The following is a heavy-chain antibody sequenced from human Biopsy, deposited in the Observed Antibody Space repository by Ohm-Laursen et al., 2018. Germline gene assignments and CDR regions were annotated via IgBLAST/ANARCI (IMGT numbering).Heavy chain of an antibody. J-gene: IGHJ2*01. CDR1: GYTFTAFS. D-gene: IGHD2-2*01. V-gene: IGHV1-2*02. Sequence: ASVKASCKPSGYTFTAFSVHWLRQAPGQGLGWMGWINPKSGDTDYPQNFQGRVSMTRDTSISTAYMDLSRLRSDDTAVYYCARGRRHCSGTCSRWYFDLWGRGTLVTVSS. CDR3: ARGRRHCSGTCSRWYFDL. CDR2: INPKSGDT.